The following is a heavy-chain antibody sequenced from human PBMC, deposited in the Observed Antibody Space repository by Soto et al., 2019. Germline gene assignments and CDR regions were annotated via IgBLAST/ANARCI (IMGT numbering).Heavy chain of an antibody. CDR3: AREKDYGSGSYLERKFDY. V-gene: IGHV4-59*01. CDR2: IYYSGST. J-gene: IGHJ4*02. D-gene: IGHD3-10*01. Sequence: QVQLQESGPGLVKPSETLSLTCTVSGGSISSYYWSWIRQPPGKGLEWIGYIYYSGSTNYNPSLMSRVTISVDTSKNQFSLKLSSVTAADTAVYYCAREKDYGSGSYLERKFDYWGQGTLVTVSS. CDR1: GGSISSYY.